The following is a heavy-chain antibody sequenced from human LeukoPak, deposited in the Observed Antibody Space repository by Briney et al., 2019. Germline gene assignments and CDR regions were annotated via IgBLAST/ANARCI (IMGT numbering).Heavy chain of an antibody. Sequence: GGPLRLSCAASGFTFSTYGMSWVGQAPGKGLEGVSTISTTGDTTYSTASVKGRFTISRDNPKTTVYLQMSSLRAEDTAVFYCAKRASGYYFDSWGQGTLVTVSS. CDR3: AKRASGYYFDS. CDR2: ISTTGDTT. CDR1: GFTFSTYG. D-gene: IGHD5-12*01. J-gene: IGHJ4*02. V-gene: IGHV3-23*01.